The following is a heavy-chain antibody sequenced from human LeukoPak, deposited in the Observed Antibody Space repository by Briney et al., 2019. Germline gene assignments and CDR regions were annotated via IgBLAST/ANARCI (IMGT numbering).Heavy chain of an antibody. D-gene: IGHD5-18*01. Sequence: PSETLSLTCAVSGGSISSGGYSWSWIRQPPGKGLEWIGYIYHSGSTYYNPSLKSRVTISVDRSKNQFSLKLSSVTAADTAVYYCARAQGYSYGNTLDYWGQGTLVTVSS. CDR1: GGSISSGGYS. CDR3: ARAQGYSYGNTLDY. J-gene: IGHJ4*02. CDR2: IYHSGST. V-gene: IGHV4-30-2*01.